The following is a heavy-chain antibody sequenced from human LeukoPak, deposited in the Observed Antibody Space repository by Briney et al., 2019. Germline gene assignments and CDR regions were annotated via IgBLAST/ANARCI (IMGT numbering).Heavy chain of an antibody. J-gene: IGHJ4*01. V-gene: IGHV3-30*03. CDR3: ARSLLGLWLSVIDY. D-gene: IGHD3-9*01. CDR2: TSHDESNK. CDR1: GFTFKLFS. Sequence: GGSLRLSCEASGFTFKLFSMHWIRQTPGKGLEWVSATSHDESNKLYADSVKGRFTISRDNSRDTVYLQMNNLRLDDAGTYYCARSLLGLWLSVIDYWGQGSLVTVSA.